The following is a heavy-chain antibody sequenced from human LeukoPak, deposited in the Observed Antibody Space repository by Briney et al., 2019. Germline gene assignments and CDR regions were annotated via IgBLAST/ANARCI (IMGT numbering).Heavy chain of an antibody. V-gene: IGHV3-23*01. CDR1: GFTFSNHA. CDR3: AKNVVVKRYIDF. J-gene: IGHJ4*02. D-gene: IGHD2-15*01. Sequence: GGSLRLSWAASGFTFSNHAMSWVRQAPGKGLQLVAVISGGGRTTEYEDFVKGRFTISRDNSKNTLSLQMNSLTVEDTAIYFCAKNVVVKRYIDFWGQGTLVTVSS. CDR2: ISGGGRTT.